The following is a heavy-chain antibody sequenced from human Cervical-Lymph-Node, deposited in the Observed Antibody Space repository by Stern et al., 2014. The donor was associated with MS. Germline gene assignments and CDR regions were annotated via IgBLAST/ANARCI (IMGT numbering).Heavy chain of an antibody. CDR3: ATFIATAGTFNY. CDR1: GHTTTSYG. Sequence: QVQLVQSGAEVKKPGASVKVSCKASGHTTTSYGISWVRQAPGQGLEWKGWISAHNGKTNYVQKFQGRVTMTTDTSTNTAYMEVRSLRSDDTAVYYCATFIATAGTFNYWGQGTLVTVSS. J-gene: IGHJ4*02. CDR2: ISAHNGKT. D-gene: IGHD6-25*01. V-gene: IGHV1-18*01.